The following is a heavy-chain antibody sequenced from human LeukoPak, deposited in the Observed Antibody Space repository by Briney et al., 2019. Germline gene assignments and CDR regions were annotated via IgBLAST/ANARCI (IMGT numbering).Heavy chain of an antibody. CDR3: ARNRSVSTTRGFDH. CDR2: IYHSGST. V-gene: IGHV4-38-2*01. D-gene: IGHD4-17*01. J-gene: IGHJ4*02. Sequence: PSETLSLTCAVSGYSIKSGDYCGWIRQSPGKGLEWIASIYHSGSTHYNPSLKSRVTISVDTSKNQFSLMLSSVTAADTAVYYCARNRSVSTTRGFDHWGQGTLVTVSS. CDR1: GYSIKSGDY.